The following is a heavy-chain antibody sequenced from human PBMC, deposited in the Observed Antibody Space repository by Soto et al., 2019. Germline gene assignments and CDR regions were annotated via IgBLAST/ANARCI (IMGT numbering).Heavy chain of an antibody. Sequence: PGGSLRLSCTASGFTFGDYAMSWFRQAPGKGLEWVGFIRSKAYGGTTEYAASVKGRFTISRDDSKSIAYLQMNSLKTEDTAVYYCAMSGLLVEGDSSSAFDYWGQGTLVTVSS. V-gene: IGHV3-49*03. D-gene: IGHD6-13*01. CDR2: IRSKAYGGTT. CDR3: AMSGLLVEGDSSSAFDY. CDR1: GFTFGDYA. J-gene: IGHJ4*02.